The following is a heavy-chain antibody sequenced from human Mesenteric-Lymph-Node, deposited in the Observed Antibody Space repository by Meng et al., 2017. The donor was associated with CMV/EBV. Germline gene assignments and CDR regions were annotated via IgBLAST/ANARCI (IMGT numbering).Heavy chain of an antibody. J-gene: IGHJ6*02. CDR1: GASITSHY. CDR3: ARQQQLREYYYGMDV. CDR2: TYYSGNT. D-gene: IGHD6-13*01. V-gene: IGHV4-59*11. Sequence: GSLRLSCTVSGASITSHYWSWIRQSPGKGLEWIGYTYYSGNTNYNPSLKSRVTISVDRSKKRFSLKLSSVTAADTAVYYCARQQQLREYYYGMDVWGQGTTVTVSS.